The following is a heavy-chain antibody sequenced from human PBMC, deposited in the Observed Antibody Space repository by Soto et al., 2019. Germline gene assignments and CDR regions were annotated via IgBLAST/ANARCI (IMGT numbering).Heavy chain of an antibody. J-gene: IGHJ4*02. V-gene: IGHV1-2*02. CDR3: ARDRPLDN. Sequence: GASVKVSCKASGYTFTAYYMHWVRQAPGQGLEWMGWINPHNGDTNYAQKFQGRVTITRDTSISTVYMELTRLRSDDTAVFYCARDRPLDNWGQGTLVTVSS. CDR1: GYTFTAYY. CDR2: INPHNGDT.